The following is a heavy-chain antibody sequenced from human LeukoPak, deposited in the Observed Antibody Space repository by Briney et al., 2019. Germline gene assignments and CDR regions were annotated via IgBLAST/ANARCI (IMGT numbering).Heavy chain of an antibody. CDR2: IDSDGSST. CDR1: GFTFSSYW. J-gene: IGHJ4*02. D-gene: IGHD6-6*01. V-gene: IGHV3-74*01. Sequence: GGSLRLSCAASGFTFSSYWMYWVRQAPGKGLVWVSGIDSDGSSTSYADSVKGRFTISRDNAKNTLYLQMNSLRAEDTAVYYCARQQLVPYWGQGTLVTVSS. CDR3: ARQQLVPY.